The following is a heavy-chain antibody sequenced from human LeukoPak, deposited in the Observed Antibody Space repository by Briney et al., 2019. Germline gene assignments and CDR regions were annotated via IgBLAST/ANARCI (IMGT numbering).Heavy chain of an antibody. CDR1: GYIFTSYG. D-gene: IGHD5-12*01. CDR2: IRAYNGNT. Sequence: ASVKVSCKASGYIFTSYGIRWVRQAPGQGLEWMGWIRAYNGNTNYAQKLQGRVTMTTDTSTSTAYMELRSLRSDDTAVYYCARDTIVATIETTTNYYHGMDVWGQGTTVTVSS. CDR3: ARDTIVATIETTTNYYHGMDV. V-gene: IGHV1-18*01. J-gene: IGHJ6*02.